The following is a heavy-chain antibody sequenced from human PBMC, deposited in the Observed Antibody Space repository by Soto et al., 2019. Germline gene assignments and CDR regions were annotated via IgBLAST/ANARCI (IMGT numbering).Heavy chain of an antibody. D-gene: IGHD1-1*01. CDR2: IYYSGST. CDR3: ARVGTYYYYYGMDV. J-gene: IGHJ6*02. V-gene: IGHV4-31*03. Sequence: QVQLQESGPGLVKPSQTLSLTCTVSGGSISSGGYYWSWIRQHPGKGLEWIGYIYYSGSTYYNPSLKSRVNISVDTSKNQFSLKLSSVTAADTAVYYCARVGTYYYYYGMDVWGQGTTVTVSS. CDR1: GGSISSGGYY.